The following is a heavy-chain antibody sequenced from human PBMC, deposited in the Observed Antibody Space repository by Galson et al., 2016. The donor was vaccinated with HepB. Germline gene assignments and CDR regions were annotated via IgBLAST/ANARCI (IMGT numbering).Heavy chain of an antibody. V-gene: IGHV3-33*01. D-gene: IGHD3-16*01. Sequence: SLRLSCAASGFTFSTYGMHWVRQAPGKGLEWVAVVWYDGTNEYYADSVRGRFTISRDNSKNSLYLQLRSLRAEDTAVYYCARDVLGGSQDFGGGLYYYYYGMDVWGKGTTVTVSS. CDR1: GFTFSTYG. CDR3: ARDVLGGSQDFGGGLYYYYYGMDV. CDR2: VWYDGTNE. J-gene: IGHJ6*04.